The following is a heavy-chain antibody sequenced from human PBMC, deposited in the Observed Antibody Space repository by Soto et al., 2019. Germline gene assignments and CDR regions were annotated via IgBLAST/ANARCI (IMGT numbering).Heavy chain of an antibody. Sequence: EVQLVESGGGLVQPGGSLRLSCAASGFNFSTYWMTWVRQAPGKGLEWVANIKEDGSEKYYVDSVKGRFAISRDNAKNSVYLQMNSLRAEDTAVYYCARDVSLDYWGQGPLVSVSS. J-gene: IGHJ4*02. V-gene: IGHV3-7*03. CDR3: ARDVSLDY. CDR2: IKEDGSEK. CDR1: GFNFSTYW.